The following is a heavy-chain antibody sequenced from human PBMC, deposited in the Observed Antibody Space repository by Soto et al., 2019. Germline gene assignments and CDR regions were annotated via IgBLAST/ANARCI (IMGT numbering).Heavy chain of an antibody. CDR1: GFTFSVFA. V-gene: IGHV3-23*01. Sequence: GGSLRLSCAASGFTFSVFAMSWVRQAPGRGLELVSTISGRGENTYYADSVKGRFTISRDNSKNTLNLQMNSLRGEDTAVYYIAKERGTGDYGVNAFELWGQGKMVTVSS. D-gene: IGHD4-17*01. CDR3: AKERGTGDYGVNAFEL. J-gene: IGHJ3*01. CDR2: ISGRGENT.